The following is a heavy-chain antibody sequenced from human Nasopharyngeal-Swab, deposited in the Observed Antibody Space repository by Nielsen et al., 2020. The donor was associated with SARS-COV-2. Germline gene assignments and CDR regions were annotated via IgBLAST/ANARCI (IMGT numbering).Heavy chain of an antibody. CDR3: ARDLPDSVGATYYYMDV. CDR1: GGSISSSSYY. V-gene: IGHV4-39*07. D-gene: IGHD1-26*01. CDR2: IYYSGST. Sequence: GSLRLSCTVSGGSISSSSYYWGWIRQPPGKGLEWIGSIYYSGSTYYNPSLKSRVTISVDTSKNQFSLKLSSVTAADTAVYYCARDLPDSVGATYYYMDVWGKGTTVTVSS. J-gene: IGHJ6*03.